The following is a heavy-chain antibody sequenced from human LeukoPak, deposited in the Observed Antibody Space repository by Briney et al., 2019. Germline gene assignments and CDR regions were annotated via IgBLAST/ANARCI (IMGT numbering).Heavy chain of an antibody. D-gene: IGHD1-26*01. CDR3: ARAHYSGSYWIFDY. V-gene: IGHV3-48*01. J-gene: IGHJ4*02. Sequence: GGSLRLSCAASGFTFSSYAMSWVRQAPGKGLEWVSYISGSSSTIYYADSVKGRFTISRDNAKNSLYLQMNSLRAEDTAVYYCARAHYSGSYWIFDYWGQGTLVTVSS. CDR1: GFTFSSYA. CDR2: ISGSSSTI.